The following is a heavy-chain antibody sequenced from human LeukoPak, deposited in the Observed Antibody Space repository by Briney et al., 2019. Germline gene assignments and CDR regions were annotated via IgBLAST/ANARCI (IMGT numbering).Heavy chain of an antibody. V-gene: IGHV1-8*01. CDR1: GYTFTSYD. J-gene: IGHJ5*02. CDR2: MNPNSGNT. Sequence: GASVKVSCKASGYTFTSYDINWVRQATGQGLEWMGWMNPNSGNTGHAQKFQGRVTMTRNTSISTAYMELSSLRSEDTAVYYCYGDRIVAAGDNWFGPWGQGTLVTVSS. CDR3: YGDRIVAAGDNWFGP. D-gene: IGHD6-13*01.